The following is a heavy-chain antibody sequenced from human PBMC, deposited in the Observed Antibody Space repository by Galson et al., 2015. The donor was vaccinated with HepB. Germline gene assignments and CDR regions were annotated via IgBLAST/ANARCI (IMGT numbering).Heavy chain of an antibody. CDR2: ISAYNGNT. V-gene: IGHV1-18*01. Sequence: SVKVSCKASGFTFTSYGMSWVRQAPGQGLEWMGWISAYNGNTNYAQKLQGRVTMTTDTSTSTAYMKLKSLRSDDTAVYYCARILYYYDSSPDWYFDLWGRGTLVTVSS. CDR1: GFTFTSYG. CDR3: ARILYYYDSSPDWYFDL. J-gene: IGHJ2*01. D-gene: IGHD3-22*01.